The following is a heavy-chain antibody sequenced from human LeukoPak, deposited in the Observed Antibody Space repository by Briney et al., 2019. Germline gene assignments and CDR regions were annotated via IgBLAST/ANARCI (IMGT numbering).Heavy chain of an antibody. Sequence: PGGSLRLSCAASGFMFRTYWMHWVRQAPGKGLEWVANIKEDGGEKFFAESVKGRSTISRDNAKNSLYLQMNSLRPEDTAVYYCARATYGSSGLGYWGQGTLVTVSS. CDR3: ARATYGSSGLGY. CDR2: IKEDGGEK. CDR1: GFMFRTYW. V-gene: IGHV3-7*04. J-gene: IGHJ4*02. D-gene: IGHD3-22*01.